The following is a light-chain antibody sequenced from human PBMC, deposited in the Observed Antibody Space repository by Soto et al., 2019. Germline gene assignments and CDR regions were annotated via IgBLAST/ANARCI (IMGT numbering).Light chain of an antibody. V-gene: IGKV1-5*01. CDR2: DTS. Sequence: DIQMTQSPSILSASVGDRVTITCRASQSFGRWLAWYQQKPGKAPKLLIYDTSSLNGGVPSRFSGSRSGTEVPLTITSLQPDDFATYYCQHYDGYSPLFGQGTKVEVK. CDR3: QHYDGYSPL. CDR1: QSFGRW. J-gene: IGKJ1*01.